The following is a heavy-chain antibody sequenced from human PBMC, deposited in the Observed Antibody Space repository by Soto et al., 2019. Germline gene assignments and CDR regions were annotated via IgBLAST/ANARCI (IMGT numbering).Heavy chain of an antibody. D-gene: IGHD4-17*01. CDR2: IYPGDSDT. V-gene: IGHV5-51*01. Sequence: PGESLKISCKGSGYSFTSYWIGWVRQMPGKGLEWMGIIYPGDSDTRYSPSFQGQVTISADKSISTAYLQWSSLKASDTAMYYCARPIDDYGDSHWFDPWGQGTLVTSPQ. J-gene: IGHJ5*02. CDR1: GYSFTSYW. CDR3: ARPIDDYGDSHWFDP.